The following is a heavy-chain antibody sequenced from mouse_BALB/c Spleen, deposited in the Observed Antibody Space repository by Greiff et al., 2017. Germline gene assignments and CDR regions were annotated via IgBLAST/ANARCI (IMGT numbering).Heavy chain of an antibody. J-gene: IGHJ2*01. D-gene: IGHD1-1*01. CDR3: ARGSYYYGSSFHFDY. CDR1: GYTFSSYW. CDR2: ILPGSGST. V-gene: IGHV1-9*01. Sequence: QVQLQQSGAELMKPGASVKISCKATGYTFSSYWIEWVKQRPGHGLEWIGEILPGSGSTNYNEKFKGKATFTADTSSNTAYMQLSSLTSEDSAVYYCARGSYYYGSSFHFDYWGQGTTLTVSS.